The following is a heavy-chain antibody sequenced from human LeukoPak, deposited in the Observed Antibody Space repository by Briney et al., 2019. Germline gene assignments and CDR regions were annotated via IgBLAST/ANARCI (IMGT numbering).Heavy chain of an antibody. CDR2: ISSDGSNK. Sequence: PGGSQRLSCAASGFTFDDYGMSWVRQAPGKGLEWVAVISSDGSNKYYADSVKGRFTISRDNSKNTLYLQMNSLRIEDTAVYYCAREGIVFDYWGQGTLVTVSS. CDR3: AREGIVFDY. CDR1: GFTFDDYG. J-gene: IGHJ4*02. D-gene: IGHD2-15*01. V-gene: IGHV3-30*03.